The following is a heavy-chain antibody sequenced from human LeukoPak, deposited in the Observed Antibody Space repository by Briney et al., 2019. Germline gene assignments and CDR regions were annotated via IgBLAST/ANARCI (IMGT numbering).Heavy chain of an antibody. CDR3: VRDLVATIDHYYYGMDV. CDR1: GGSVSSGSYY. Sequence: PSETLSLTCIVSGGSVSSGSYYWSWIRQPPGKGLEWLGYIYNSVRTNYKPSLKSRVTISVDTSKNQLTLKLSSVTAADTAVYFCVRDLVATIDHYYYGMDVWGQGTTVTVSS. J-gene: IGHJ6*02. CDR2: IYNSVRT. V-gene: IGHV4-61*01. D-gene: IGHD5-12*01.